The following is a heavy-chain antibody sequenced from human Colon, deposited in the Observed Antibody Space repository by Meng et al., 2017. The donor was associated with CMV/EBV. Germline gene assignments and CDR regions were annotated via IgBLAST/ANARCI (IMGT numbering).Heavy chain of an antibody. V-gene: IGHV4-59*08. CDR3: ARQRNWSYAYYLDY. D-gene: IGHD1-7*01. CDR2: IYYSGST. CDR1: GGSISSYY. Sequence: GSLRLSCTVSGGSISSYYWSWIRQPPGKGLEWIGYIYYSGSTNYNPSLKSRVSISVDTSKNQFSLKLSSVAAADTAVYYCARQRNWSYAYYLDYWGQRTLVTVSS. J-gene: IGHJ4*02.